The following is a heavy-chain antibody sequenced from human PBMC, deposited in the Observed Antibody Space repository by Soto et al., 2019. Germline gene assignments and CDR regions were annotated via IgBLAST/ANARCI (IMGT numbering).Heavy chain of an antibody. V-gene: IGHV4-31*03. Sequence: QVQLQESGPGLEKPSQTLSLTCTVSGASISSGGYYWSWIRQHPGKGLEWIGYIYYNGNTYYNPSLKSRVTISLDTSDNQFSLRLSSVTAADTAVYFCARLSLTNYGARWFDPWGQGTLVNVSS. D-gene: IGHD4-17*01. CDR2: IYYNGNT. J-gene: IGHJ5*02. CDR1: GASISSGGYY. CDR3: ARLSLTNYGARWFDP.